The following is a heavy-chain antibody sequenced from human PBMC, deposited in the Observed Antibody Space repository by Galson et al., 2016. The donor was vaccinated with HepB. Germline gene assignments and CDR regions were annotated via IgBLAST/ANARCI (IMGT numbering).Heavy chain of an antibody. CDR3: ARGPPDYLDSGSFYSGWFDP. D-gene: IGHD3-10*01. CDR1: GVHMPSSGYF. J-gene: IGHJ5*02. V-gene: IGHV4-31*03. CDR2: ISYTGLT. Sequence: TLSLTCTVSGVHMPSSGYFWSWIRQHPGKGLEWIGYISYTGLTNYKSSLKSRVSMSIDTSKDQFSLKLSAVTAADMAIYYCARGPPDYLDSGSFYSGWFDPWGRGTLVTVSS.